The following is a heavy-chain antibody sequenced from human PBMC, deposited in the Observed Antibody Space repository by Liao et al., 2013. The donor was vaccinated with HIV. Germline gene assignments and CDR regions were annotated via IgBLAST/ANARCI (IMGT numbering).Heavy chain of an antibody. CDR2: VSTTGNS. Sequence: QVQLQESGPRLVKPSETLSLTCTVSGGSISSYYWNWIRQSAERRLEWIGRVSTTGNSRYNPSLESRVTLSVDTSNNRFSLNLYSVTTADTAMYYCARGGSFFDDWAQGSRWSPSPQ. CDR3: ARGGSFFDD. V-gene: IGHV4-4*07. D-gene: IGHD1-26*01. CDR1: GGSISSYY. J-gene: IGHJ4*02.